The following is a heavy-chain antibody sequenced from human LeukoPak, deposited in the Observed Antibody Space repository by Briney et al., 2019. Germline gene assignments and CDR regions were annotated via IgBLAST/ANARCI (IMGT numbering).Heavy chain of an antibody. CDR2: ISAYNGNT. J-gene: IGHJ4*02. CDR1: GYTFTSYG. D-gene: IGHD3-22*01. Sequence: GASVKVSCKASGYTFTSYGISWVRQAPGQGLEWMGWISAYNGNTNYAQKLQGRVTMTTDTSTSTAYMELRSLRSDDTAVYYCARDREDSSGYYPVKFDYWGQGTLVTVSS. V-gene: IGHV1-18*01. CDR3: ARDREDSSGYYPVKFDY.